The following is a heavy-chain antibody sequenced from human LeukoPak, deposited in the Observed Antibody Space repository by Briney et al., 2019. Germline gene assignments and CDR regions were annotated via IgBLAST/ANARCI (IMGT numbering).Heavy chain of an antibody. CDR2: INSDGSST. CDR1: GFTFSSYW. V-gene: IGHV3-74*01. D-gene: IGHD3-10*01. Sequence: GGSLRLSCAASGFTFSSYWMHWVRQAPGKGLVWVSRINSDGSSTSYADSVKGRFTISRDNAKNTLYLQMNSLRAEDTAVYYCARTYYYGSEYYFDYWGQGTLVTVSS. CDR3: ARTYYYGSEYYFDY. J-gene: IGHJ4*02.